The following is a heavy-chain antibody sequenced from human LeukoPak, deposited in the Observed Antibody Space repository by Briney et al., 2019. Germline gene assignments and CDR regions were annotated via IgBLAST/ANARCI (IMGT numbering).Heavy chain of an antibody. CDR3: ARDDTGTSYTYYGMDV. D-gene: IGHD1/OR15-1a*01. CDR1: RFTFTDYS. V-gene: IGHV3-48*01. Sequence: GGSLRLSCVASRFTFTDYSMNWVRQAPGKGPEWVSYISSGGSTIYYGDSVRGRFTISRDNAKNSLYLQMNSLRAEDTAVYYCARDDTGTSYTYYGMDVWGQGTTVTVSS. J-gene: IGHJ6*02. CDR2: ISSGGSTI.